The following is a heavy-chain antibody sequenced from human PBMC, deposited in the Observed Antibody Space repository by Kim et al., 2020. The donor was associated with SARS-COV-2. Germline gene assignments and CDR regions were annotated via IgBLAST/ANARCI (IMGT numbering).Heavy chain of an antibody. CDR2: FDPEDGET. Sequence: ASVKVSCKVSGYTLTELSMHWVRQAPGKGLEWMGGFDPEDGETIYAQKFQGRVTMTEDTSTDTAYMELSSLRSEDTAVYYCATERYSGSYHQRHDAFDIWGQGTMVTVSS. V-gene: IGHV1-24*01. CDR1: GYTLTELS. D-gene: IGHD1-26*01. CDR3: ATERYSGSYHQRHDAFDI. J-gene: IGHJ3*02.